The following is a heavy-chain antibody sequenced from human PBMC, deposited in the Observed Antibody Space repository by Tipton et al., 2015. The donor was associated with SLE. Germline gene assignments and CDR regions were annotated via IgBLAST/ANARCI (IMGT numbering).Heavy chain of an antibody. V-gene: IGHV4-61*02. D-gene: IGHD6-19*01. Sequence: TLSLTCTVSGGSISSGSYYWSWIRQPAGKGLEWIGRIYTRGSTNYNPSLKSRVTISVDTSKNQFSLKLSSVAAADTAGYYCARDLWIAVAGIGAFDIWGQGTMVTVSS. CDR3: ARDLWIAVAGIGAFDI. CDR1: GGSISSGSYY. CDR2: IYTRGST. J-gene: IGHJ3*02.